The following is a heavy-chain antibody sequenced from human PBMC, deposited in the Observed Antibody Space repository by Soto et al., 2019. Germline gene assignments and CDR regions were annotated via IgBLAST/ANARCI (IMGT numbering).Heavy chain of an antibody. CDR2: IDHDGPT. CDR3: VRDSHGDY. Sequence: EVQLVESGGGLVQPGGSLRLSCAGSGFTFSNYWMHWVRQAPGKGLEWVSRIDHDGPTDYADSVRGRFTISRDNAENTLYLQMTGLTPEDTAVYYCVRDSHGDYWGQGTLVTVSS. CDR1: GFTFSNYW. V-gene: IGHV3-74*01. J-gene: IGHJ4*02.